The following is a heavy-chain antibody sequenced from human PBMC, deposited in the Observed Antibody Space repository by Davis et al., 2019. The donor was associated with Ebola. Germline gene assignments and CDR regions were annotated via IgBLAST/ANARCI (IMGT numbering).Heavy chain of an antibody. V-gene: IGHV4-39*07. Sequence: SETLSLTCTVSGGSISSSSYYWGWIRQPPGKGLEWIGCIYYSGSTYYNPSLKSRVTISVDTSKNQFSLRLRSVTAADTAVYYCARLLHALDYWGQGTLVTVSS. CDR2: IYYSGST. CDR3: ARLLHALDY. CDR1: GGSISSSSYY. J-gene: IGHJ4*02.